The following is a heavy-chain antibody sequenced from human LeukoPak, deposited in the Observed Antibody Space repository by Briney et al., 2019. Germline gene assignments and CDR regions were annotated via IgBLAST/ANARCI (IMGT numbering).Heavy chain of an antibody. CDR2: ISWNSGSI. Sequence: GGSLRLSCAASGFTFDDYAMHWVRQAPWKGLEWVSGISWNSGSIGYADSVKGRFTISRDNAKNSLYLQMNSLRAEDTALYYCAKDYYYDSSGSLSYWGQGTLVTVSS. CDR3: AKDYYYDSSGSLSY. D-gene: IGHD3-22*01. J-gene: IGHJ4*02. CDR1: GFTFDDYA. V-gene: IGHV3-9*01.